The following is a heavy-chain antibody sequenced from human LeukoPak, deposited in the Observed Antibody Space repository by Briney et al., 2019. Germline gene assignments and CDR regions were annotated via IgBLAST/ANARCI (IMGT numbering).Heavy chain of an antibody. CDR2: ISGSGGST. CDR3: AKDTAIRNIVVVVAATFDY. CDR1: GFTFSSYA. J-gene: IGHJ4*02. V-gene: IGHV3-23*01. Sequence: PGGSLRLSCAASGFTFSSYAMSWVRQAPGKGLEWVSAISGSGGSTYYADSVKGRFTISRDTSKNTLYLKMNSLRAEDTVVYYCAKDTAIRNIVVVVAATFDYWGQGTLVTVSS. D-gene: IGHD2-15*01.